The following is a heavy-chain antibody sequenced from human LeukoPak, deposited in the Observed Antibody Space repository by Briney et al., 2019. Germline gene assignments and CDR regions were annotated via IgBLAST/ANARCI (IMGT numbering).Heavy chain of an antibody. D-gene: IGHD5-18*01. CDR3: AKDSGGSWIQLWYYWYFDL. CDR1: GFTFSSYA. Sequence: GGSLRLSCAASGFTFSSYAMSWVRQAPGKGLEWVSAISGSGGSTYYADSVKGRFTISRDNSKNTLYLQMNSLRAEDTAVYYCAKDSGGSWIQLWYYWYFDLWGRGTLVTVSS. J-gene: IGHJ2*01. V-gene: IGHV3-23*01. CDR2: ISGSGGST.